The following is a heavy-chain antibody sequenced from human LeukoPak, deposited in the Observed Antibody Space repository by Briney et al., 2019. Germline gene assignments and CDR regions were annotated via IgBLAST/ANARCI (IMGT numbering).Heavy chain of an antibody. CDR3: ARNLYGDHYYYYYMDV. D-gene: IGHD4-17*01. CDR1: GFTVSSNY. J-gene: IGHJ6*03. CDR2: IYSGGST. V-gene: IGHV3-53*01. Sequence: GGSLRLSCTASGFTVSSNYMSWVRQAPGKGREGGSDIYSGGSTYYADSVKGRFTISRDNSKTTLYLQMNSLRAEDTAVYYCARNLYGDHYYYYYMDVWGKGTTVTISS.